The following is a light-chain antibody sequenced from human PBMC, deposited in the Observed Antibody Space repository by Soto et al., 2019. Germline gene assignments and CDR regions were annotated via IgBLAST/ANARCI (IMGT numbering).Light chain of an antibody. V-gene: IGKV1-39*01. CDR1: QTIGSY. Sequence: DIKMTQSPSSLSASVGDTVTITCRASQTIGSYLSWYHQIPGKPPKLLIYAVSRLQSGIPSRFSGSGSGTDFTLTISSLQPEDFATYYCQQSLNTPYSFGQGTDLYVK. J-gene: IGKJ2*03. CDR2: AVS. CDR3: QQSLNTPYS.